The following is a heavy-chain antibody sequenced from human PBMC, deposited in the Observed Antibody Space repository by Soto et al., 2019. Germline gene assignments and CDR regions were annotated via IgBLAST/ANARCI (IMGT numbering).Heavy chain of an antibody. CDR1: GFTFSNYA. D-gene: IGHD3-3*01. V-gene: IGHV3-23*01. CDR2: ISGGADDT. CDR3: AKAINDYYAPLDY. Sequence: TGGSLRLSCTASGFTFSNYAMGWVRQAPGKGLEWVSVISGGADDTHYADSVKGRFTISRDNSKNTLYVQMDSLRAEDTAVYYCAKAINDYYAPLDYWGQGMRVTVSS. J-gene: IGHJ4*02.